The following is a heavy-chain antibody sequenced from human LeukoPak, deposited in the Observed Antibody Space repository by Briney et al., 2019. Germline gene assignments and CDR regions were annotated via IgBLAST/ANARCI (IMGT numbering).Heavy chain of an antibody. V-gene: IGHV3-74*01. D-gene: IGHD3-22*01. J-gene: IGHJ4*02. CDR1: GFTFSSYW. Sequence: GGSLRLSCAASGFTFSSYWMHWVRQAPGKGLVWVSRINSDGSSTSYADSVKGRFTVPRDNAKNTLYLQMNSLRAEDTAVYYCARATYYYDSSGYNNLDYWGQGTLVTVSS. CDR3: ARATYYYDSSGYNNLDY. CDR2: INSDGSST.